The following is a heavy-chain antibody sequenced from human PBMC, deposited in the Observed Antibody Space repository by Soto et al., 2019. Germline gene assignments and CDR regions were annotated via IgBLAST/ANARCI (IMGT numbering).Heavy chain of an antibody. Sequence: ASVKVSCKASGYTFTSYAMHWVRQAPGQRLEWMGWINAGNGNTKYSQKFQGRVTITRDTSASTAYMELSSLRSEDTAVYYCARDSPLYSFGYYYYYMDVCGKETTVPVS. CDR3: ARDSPLYSFGYYYYYMDV. CDR1: GYTFTSYA. J-gene: IGHJ6*03. D-gene: IGHD5-18*01. V-gene: IGHV1-3*01. CDR2: INAGNGNT.